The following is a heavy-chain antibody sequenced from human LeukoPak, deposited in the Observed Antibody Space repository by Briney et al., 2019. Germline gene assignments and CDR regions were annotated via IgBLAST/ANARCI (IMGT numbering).Heavy chain of an antibody. V-gene: IGHV4-30-4*01. J-gene: IGHJ4*02. D-gene: IGHD3-10*01. Sequence: PSETLSLTCTVSGASTSSGDYYWSWIRQPPGKGLEWIGYIYYSGSTSYNPSLKSRVSIAVDTSKNQFSLKLSAVTAADTAVYYCAQDQGVEWGQGTLVTVSS. CDR1: GASTSSGDYY. CDR3: AQDQGVE. CDR2: IYYSGST.